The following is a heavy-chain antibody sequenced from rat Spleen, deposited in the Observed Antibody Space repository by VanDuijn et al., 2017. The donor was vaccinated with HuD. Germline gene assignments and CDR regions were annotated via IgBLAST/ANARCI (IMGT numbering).Heavy chain of an antibody. D-gene: IGHD1-9*01. Sequence: EVQLVESDGDLVQPGRSLKLSCATSGFTFSDYTMAWVRQAPKKGLEWVAAIVDDGSNTFYRDSVKGRFTISRDNAKSTLYLQVYSLRSEDTAIYYCARPTTGIPFNYWGQGVMVTVSS. J-gene: IGHJ2*01. V-gene: IGHV5-17*01. CDR1: GFTFSDYT. CDR2: IVDDGSNT. CDR3: ARPTTGIPFNY.